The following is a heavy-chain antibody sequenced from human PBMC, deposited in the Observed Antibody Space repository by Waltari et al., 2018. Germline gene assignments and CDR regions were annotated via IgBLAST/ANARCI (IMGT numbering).Heavy chain of an antibody. CDR1: GFIFTKNG. D-gene: IGHD2-15*01. CDR2: ISDNARGQ. CDR3: AKDRAKSWAFDY. Sequence: QVQLVESGGGVVEPGRSLRLSCAASGFIFTKNGMHWVRQAPGKGLEGVAHISDNARGQFYADSVKGRFSVSRDNSKNTVYLQMNSLRGEDTAVYFCAKDRAKSWAFDYWGQGILVSVSS. J-gene: IGHJ4*02. V-gene: IGHV3-30*18.